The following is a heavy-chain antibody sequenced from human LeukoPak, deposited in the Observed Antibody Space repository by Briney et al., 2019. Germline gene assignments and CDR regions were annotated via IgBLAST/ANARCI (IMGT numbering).Heavy chain of an antibody. Sequence: GGSLRLSCVASGFTFSDYYMSWIRQAPGKGLEWVSYIPSTSSYTSYADSVKGRFTISRDNAKNSLYLQMSSLRAEDTAAYYCARAANTAAGTPTLAIDYWGQGTLVTVSS. J-gene: IGHJ4*02. CDR3: ARAANTAAGTPTLAIDY. CDR2: IPSTSSYT. V-gene: IGHV3-11*05. D-gene: IGHD6-13*01. CDR1: GFTFSDYY.